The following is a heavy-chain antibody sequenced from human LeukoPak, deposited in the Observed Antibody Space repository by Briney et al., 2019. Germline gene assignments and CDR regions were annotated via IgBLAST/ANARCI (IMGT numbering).Heavy chain of an antibody. V-gene: IGHV3-7*01. D-gene: IGHD3-3*01. CDR2: IKQDGSAK. CDR1: GFTFTSYW. Sequence: GGSLRLSCAASGFTFTSYWMSWVRQAPGKGLEWVANIKQDGSAKYYVDSVKGRFTISRDNDMNSLYLQMNSLRAEDTAVYYCASEYWSFYDFWSGYSDYWGQGTLVTVSS. CDR3: ASEYWSFYDFWSGYSDY. J-gene: IGHJ4*02.